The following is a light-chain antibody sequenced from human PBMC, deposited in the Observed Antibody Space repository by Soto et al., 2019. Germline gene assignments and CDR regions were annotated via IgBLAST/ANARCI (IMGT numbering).Light chain of an antibody. CDR1: QSISSW. Sequence: IPMTQSPSTLSAAVGDRVTITCRASQSISSWLAWYQQKPGKAPNLLIYKASTLESGVPPRFSGSGFGTEFTLTIDSLQPDDFGTYYCQQYNSYALTFGQGTRLEI. V-gene: IGKV1-5*03. CDR2: KAS. CDR3: QQYNSYALT. J-gene: IGKJ5*01.